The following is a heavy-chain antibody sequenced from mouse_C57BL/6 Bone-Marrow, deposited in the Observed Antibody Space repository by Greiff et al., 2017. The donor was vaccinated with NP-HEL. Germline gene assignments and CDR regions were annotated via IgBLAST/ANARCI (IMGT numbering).Heavy chain of an antibody. V-gene: IGHV1-22*01. J-gene: IGHJ2*01. D-gene: IGHD2-1*01. Sequence: EVQLQQSGPELVKPGASVKMSCKASGYTFTDYNMHWVKQSHGKSLEWIGYINPNNGGTSYNQKFKGKATLTVNKSSSTAYMELRSLTSEDSAVYYCARLAALHVIYYGSEEDFDYWGQGTTLTVSS. CDR2: INPNNGGT. CDR1: GYTFTDYN. CDR3: ARLAALHVIYYGSEEDFDY.